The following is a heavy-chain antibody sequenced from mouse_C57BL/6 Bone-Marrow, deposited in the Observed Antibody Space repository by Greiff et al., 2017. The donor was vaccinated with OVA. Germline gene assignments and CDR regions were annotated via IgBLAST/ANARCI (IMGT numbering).Heavy chain of an antibody. V-gene: IGHV1-5*01. D-gene: IGHD4-1*01. Sequence: VQLKESGTVLARPGASVKMSCKTSGYTFTSYWMHWVKQRPGQGLEWIGAIYPGNSDTSYNQKFKGKAKLTAVTSASTAYMELSSLTNEDSAVYYCTRRSSNWDEGYYAMDDWGQGTSVTVSS. CDR2: IYPGNSDT. CDR1: GYTFTSYW. J-gene: IGHJ4*01. CDR3: TRRSSNWDEGYYAMDD.